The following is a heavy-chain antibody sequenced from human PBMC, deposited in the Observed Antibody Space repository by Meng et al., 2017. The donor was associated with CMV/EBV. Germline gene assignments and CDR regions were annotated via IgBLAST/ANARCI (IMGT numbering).Heavy chain of an antibody. V-gene: IGHV4-4*07. CDR1: GVSISSSY. Sequence: HLRRSGPGSVKPSGSLSLPVTVSGVSISSSYWSWIRQPAGKGLEWIGRIYTSGSTNYNPSLKSRVTMSVDTSKNQFSLKLSSVTAADTAVYYCARGPEVDYGDYVGLDYWGQGTLVTVSS. D-gene: IGHD4-17*01. CDR2: IYTSGST. CDR3: ARGPEVDYGDYVGLDY. J-gene: IGHJ4*02.